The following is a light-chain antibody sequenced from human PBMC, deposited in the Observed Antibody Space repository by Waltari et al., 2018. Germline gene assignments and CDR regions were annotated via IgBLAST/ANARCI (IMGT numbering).Light chain of an antibody. CDR3: QAWDSGTAV. CDR1: QLGGKS. V-gene: IGLV3-1*01. Sequence: SYDLTQTPSMSVSPGQTAIITCSGAQLGGKSVCWYQQKSGQSPALVIYQDGRRPSGIPERFSGSNSGNTATLTISGTLIMDEAVYYCQAWDSGTAVFGGGTRLTVL. J-gene: IGLJ3*02. CDR2: QDG.